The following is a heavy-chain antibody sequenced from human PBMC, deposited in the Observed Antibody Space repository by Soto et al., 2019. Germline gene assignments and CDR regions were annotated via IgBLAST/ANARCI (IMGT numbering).Heavy chain of an antibody. CDR3: ARFRDGYSRYYYYYGMDV. D-gene: IGHD4-4*01. Sequence: GASVKVSCKASGGTFSSYAISWVRQAPGQGLEWMGGIIPIFGTANYAQKFQGRVTITADESTSTAYMELSSLRSEDMAVYYCARFRDGYSRYYYYYGMDVWGQGTTVTVSS. J-gene: IGHJ6*02. CDR2: IIPIFGTA. V-gene: IGHV1-69*13. CDR1: GGTFSSYA.